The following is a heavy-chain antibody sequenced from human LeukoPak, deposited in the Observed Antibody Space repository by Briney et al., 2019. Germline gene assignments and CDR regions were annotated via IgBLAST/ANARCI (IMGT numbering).Heavy chain of an antibody. Sequence: GASVKVSCKASGYTFTGYYMHWVRQAPGQGLEWMGWINPNSGGTNYAQKFQGRVTMTRDTSISTAYMELSRLRSDDTAVYYCTRDGSNYDFWGNDYWGQGTLVTVSS. CDR3: TRDGSNYDFWGNDY. V-gene: IGHV1-2*02. CDR2: INPNSGGT. D-gene: IGHD3-3*01. J-gene: IGHJ4*02. CDR1: GYTFTGYY.